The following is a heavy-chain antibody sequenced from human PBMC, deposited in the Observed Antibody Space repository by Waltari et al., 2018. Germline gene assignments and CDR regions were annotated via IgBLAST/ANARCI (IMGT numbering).Heavy chain of an antibody. CDR1: GGTFSSYA. V-gene: IGHV1-69*04. CDR2: IIPSLGIA. J-gene: IGHJ3*02. CDR3: AGARRHNAFDI. Sequence: QVQLVQSGAEVTKPGSSVKVYCKASGGTFSSYAIRWVRQAPGQGLEWMGRIIPSLGIANYAQKFQGRVTITADKSTSTAYMELSSLRSEDTAVYYCAGARRHNAFDIWGQGTMVTVSS.